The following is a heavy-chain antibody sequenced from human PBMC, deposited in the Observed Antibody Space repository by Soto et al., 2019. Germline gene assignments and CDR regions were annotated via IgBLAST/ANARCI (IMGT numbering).Heavy chain of an antibody. CDR1: DDSISSGDYY. J-gene: IGHJ6*02. D-gene: IGHD3-3*01. CDR3: ARGRLGYDFWSGYHGAMDV. Sequence: SETLSLTCTVSDDSISSGDYYWSWIRQPPGKGLEWLGYIYHSGSAYYNPSLKSRLTISVDTSRNQFSLKLSSVTAADTAVYYCARGRLGYDFWSGYHGAMDVWGQGTTVTVSS. V-gene: IGHV4-30-4*01. CDR2: IYHSGSA.